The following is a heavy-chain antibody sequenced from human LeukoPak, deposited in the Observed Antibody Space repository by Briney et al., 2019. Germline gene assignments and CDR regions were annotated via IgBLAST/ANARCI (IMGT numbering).Heavy chain of an antibody. CDR2: ISAYNGNT. V-gene: IGHV1-18*01. CDR3: ARGVIVVVPAARGFVDY. Sequence: GASVKVSCKASGYTFTSYGISWVRQAPGQGLEWMGWISAYNGNTNYAQKLQGRVTMTTDTSTSTAYMELRSLRSYDTAVYYCARGVIVVVPAARGFVDYWGQGTLVTVSS. CDR1: GYTFTSYG. J-gene: IGHJ4*02. D-gene: IGHD2-2*01.